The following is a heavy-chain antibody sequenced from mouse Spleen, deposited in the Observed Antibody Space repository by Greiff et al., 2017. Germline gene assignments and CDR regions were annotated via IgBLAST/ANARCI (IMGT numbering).Heavy chain of an antibody. CDR3: TRDCGNYRFAY. CDR2: ISSGGDYI. J-gene: IGHJ3*01. CDR1: GFTFSSYA. D-gene: IGHD2-1*01. V-gene: IGHV5-9-1*02. Sequence: EVKVEESGEGLVKPGGSLKLSCAASGFTFSSYAMSWVRQTPEKRLEWVAYISSGGDYIYYADTVKGRFTISRDNARNTLYLQMSSLKSEDTAMYYCTRDCGNYRFAYWGQGTLVTVSA.